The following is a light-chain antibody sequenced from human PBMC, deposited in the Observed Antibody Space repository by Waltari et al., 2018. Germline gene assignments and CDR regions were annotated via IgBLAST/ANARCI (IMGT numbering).Light chain of an antibody. Sequence: DIQMTQSPSSLSASVGDRVTITCQASQDISNYLNWYQQKPGKAPELLIYDASNLETGVPSRFSGSGSGTDFTFTISSLQPEDIATYYCQQYDNLSYTFGQGTKLEIK. V-gene: IGKV1-33*01. CDR1: QDISNY. CDR3: QQYDNLSYT. CDR2: DAS. J-gene: IGKJ2*01.